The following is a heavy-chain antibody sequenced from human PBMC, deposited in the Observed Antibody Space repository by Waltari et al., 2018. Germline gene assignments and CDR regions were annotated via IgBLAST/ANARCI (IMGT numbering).Heavy chain of an antibody. V-gene: IGHV4-59*01. CDR1: GGSMRSYH. J-gene: IGHJ4*02. Sequence: HLQESGPGLVKTSETLSLTCTVSGGSMRSYHWSWIRQAPGKGLEWIGYVYYSGSTDYNPSLKSRVTMSVDSSKSQFSLNLTSVTAADTAVYYCASDSSGYNFPFDYWGQGILVTVSS. D-gene: IGHD3-22*01. CDR2: VYYSGST. CDR3: ASDSSGYNFPFDY.